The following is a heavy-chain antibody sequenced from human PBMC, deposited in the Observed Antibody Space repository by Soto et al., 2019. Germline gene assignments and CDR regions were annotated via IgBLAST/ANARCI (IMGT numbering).Heavy chain of an antibody. J-gene: IGHJ4*02. D-gene: IGHD6-13*01. V-gene: IGHV2-5*02. CDR2: IYWDDDK. Sequence: QITLKESGPTLVKPTQTLTLTCTFSGFSFTTDGMGVGWIRQPPGKALEWLALIYWDDDKRYSPSLKNRLTITKDASRNQVVLTLTNMDPADTATYSCAHLYWAASGTRYYFDYWGQGTLVTVPS. CDR1: GFSFTTDGMG. CDR3: AHLYWAASGTRYYFDY.